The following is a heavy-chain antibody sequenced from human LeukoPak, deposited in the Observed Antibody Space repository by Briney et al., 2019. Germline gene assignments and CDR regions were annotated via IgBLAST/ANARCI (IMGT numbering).Heavy chain of an antibody. Sequence: GGSLRLSCAASGFTFTDYTLNWVRQAPGKGLEWVSSMSGIGGFVHYADSVKGRFTISRDNARSSLFLQMTSLRAENTAVYFCARDDYSDSPTYYNGMDVWGQGTAVTVSS. CDR2: MSGIGGFV. V-gene: IGHV3-21*01. CDR3: ARDDYSDSPTYYNGMDV. J-gene: IGHJ6*02. D-gene: IGHD4/OR15-4a*01. CDR1: GFTFTDYT.